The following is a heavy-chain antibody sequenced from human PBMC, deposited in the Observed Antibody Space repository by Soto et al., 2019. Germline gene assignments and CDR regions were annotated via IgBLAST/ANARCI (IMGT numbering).Heavy chain of an antibody. J-gene: IGHJ4*02. CDR3: ARGVTTVKGVDY. D-gene: IGHD4-4*01. Sequence: QVQLQQWGAGLLKPSETLSLTCAVYGGSFSGYYWSWIRQPPGKGLEWIGEINHSGSTNYNPTLKRRVTISVDTSKNQFSLKLSSVTAADTAVYYCARGVTTVKGVDYWGQGTLVTVSS. CDR1: GGSFSGYY. CDR2: INHSGST. V-gene: IGHV4-34*01.